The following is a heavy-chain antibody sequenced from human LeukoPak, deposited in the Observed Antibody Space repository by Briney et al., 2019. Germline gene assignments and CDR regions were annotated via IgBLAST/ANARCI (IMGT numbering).Heavy chain of an antibody. V-gene: IGHV3-48*02. CDR1: GFTFSTYS. CDR3: ARSYSSGWFYFDY. J-gene: IGHJ4*02. D-gene: IGHD6-19*01. CDR2: ISSSSSTI. Sequence: GGSLKLSCAASGFTFSTYSMSWVRQAPGKGLEWVSYISSSSSTIYYADSVKGRFTISRDNAKNSLYLQMNSLRDEDTAVYSCARSYSSGWFYFDYWGQGTLVTVSS.